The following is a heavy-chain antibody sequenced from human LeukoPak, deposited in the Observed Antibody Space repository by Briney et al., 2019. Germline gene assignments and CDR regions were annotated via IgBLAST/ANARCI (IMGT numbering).Heavy chain of an antibody. CDR2: IYYSGST. V-gene: IGHV4-39*07. Sequence: SETLSLTCTVSGGSISSSSYYWGWIRQPPGKGLEWIGSIYYSGSTYYNPSLKSRVTISVDTSKNQFSLKLSSVTAADTAVYYCARDTKLFRAHDYWGQGTLVTVSS. CDR3: ARDTKLFRAHDY. D-gene: IGHD2-8*01. J-gene: IGHJ4*02. CDR1: GGSISSSSYY.